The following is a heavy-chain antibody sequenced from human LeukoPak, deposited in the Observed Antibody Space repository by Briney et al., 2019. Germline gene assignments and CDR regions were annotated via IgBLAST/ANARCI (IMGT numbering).Heavy chain of an antibody. D-gene: IGHD2-2*02. Sequence: GESLKISCKGSGYSITSYWIGWVRQMPGKRLEWMGIIYPGDSDTTYSPSFQGQVTISADKSISTAYLQWSSLKASDTAMYYCAPTVVPAAILALAAFDIWGQGTMVTVSS. V-gene: IGHV5-51*01. CDR2: IYPGDSDT. CDR3: APTVVPAAILALAAFDI. J-gene: IGHJ3*02. CDR1: GYSITSYW.